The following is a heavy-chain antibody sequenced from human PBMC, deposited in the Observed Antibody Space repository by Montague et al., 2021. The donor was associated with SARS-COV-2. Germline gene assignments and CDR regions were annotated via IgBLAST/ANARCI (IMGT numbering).Heavy chain of an antibody. V-gene: IGHV4-34*01. D-gene: IGHD3-22*01. CDR1: GGSFSDYF. CDR3: ARGRQHFNMIVVVMTGGEYYFDY. Sequence: SETLSLTCAVYGGSFSDYFWTWIRQPSGKGLEWIGEINHRGTSNYNPSLKSRVSIPADTSKNQFSLYLGSVTAADTAVYYCARGRQHFNMIVVVMTGGEYYFDYWGQGTLVTVSS. J-gene: IGHJ4*02. CDR2: INHRGTS.